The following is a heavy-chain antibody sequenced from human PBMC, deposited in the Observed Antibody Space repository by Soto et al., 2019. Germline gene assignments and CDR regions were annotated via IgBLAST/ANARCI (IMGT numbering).Heavy chain of an antibody. Sequence: ASVNVSCKASGYTFTGYYMHWVRQAPGQGLEWMGWMNPNSGGTNYAQKFQGRVTMTRDTSISTAYMELSRLRSDDTAVYYCARNGVCSGGSGFSDFCGQRSLVTVSA. D-gene: IGHD2-15*01. V-gene: IGHV1-2*02. J-gene: IGHJ1*01. CDR2: MNPNSGGT. CDR1: GYTFTGYY. CDR3: ARNGVCSGGSGFSDF.